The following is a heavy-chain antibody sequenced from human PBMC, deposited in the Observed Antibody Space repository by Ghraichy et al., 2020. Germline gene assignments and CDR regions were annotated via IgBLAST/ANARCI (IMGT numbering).Heavy chain of an antibody. D-gene: IGHD2-2*01. CDR1: GGSISSYY. CDR3: ARAGGQLEYYYYYGMDV. V-gene: IGHV4-59*01. Sequence: SQTLSLTCTVSGGSISSYYWSWIRQPPEKGLEWIGYIYYSGSTNYNPSLKSRVTISVDTSKNQFSLKLSSVTAADTAVYYCARAGGQLEYYYYYGMDVWGQGTTVTVSS. J-gene: IGHJ6*02. CDR2: IYYSGST.